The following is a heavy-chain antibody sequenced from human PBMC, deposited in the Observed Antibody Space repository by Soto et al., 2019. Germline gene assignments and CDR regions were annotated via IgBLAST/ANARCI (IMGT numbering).Heavy chain of an antibody. CDR2: IWYDGSNK. CDR1: GFTFSSYG. V-gene: IGHV3-33*01. CDR3: ARWPALEEPDYYDYMDV. Sequence: QVQLVESGGGVVQPRRSLRLSCAASGFTFSSYGMHWVRQAPGKGLEWVAVIWYDGSNKYYADSVKGRVTIPRDNSKNTLYLQMNSLRAEDTAVYYCARWPALEEPDYYDYMDVWGQGTTVTVSS. J-gene: IGHJ6*03. D-gene: IGHD5-18*01.